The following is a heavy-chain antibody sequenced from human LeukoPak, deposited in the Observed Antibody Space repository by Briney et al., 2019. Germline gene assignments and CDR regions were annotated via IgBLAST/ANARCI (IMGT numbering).Heavy chain of an antibody. D-gene: IGHD2-2*02. CDR3: ARADTFSVTRSFDY. V-gene: IGHV1-2*02. CDR1: GYTFTGYY. CDR2: INPNSGGT. J-gene: IGHJ4*02. Sequence: GASVKVSCKASGYTFTGYYMHWVRQAPGQGLEWMGWINPNSGGTNYAQKFQGRVTMTRDTSISTAYMELSRLRSDDTAVYYCARADTFSVTRSFDYWGQGTLVTVSS.